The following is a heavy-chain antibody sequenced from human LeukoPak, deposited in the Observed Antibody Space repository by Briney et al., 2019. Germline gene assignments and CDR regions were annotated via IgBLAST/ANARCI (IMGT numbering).Heavy chain of an antibody. CDR2: IKQSGGT. V-gene: IGHV4-34*01. J-gene: IGHJ4*02. D-gene: IGHD2-2*01. CDR3: ARGPPQDYCITTNCYFVFDY. Sequence: SETLSLTCAVSGGSFSGYYWSWIRQAPGKGLEWIGEIKQSGGTDYNPSLKSRVTISLDTSTTQFSLRLSSVTAADTAVYYCARGPPQDYCITTNCYFVFDYWGQGTLVTVPS. CDR1: GGSFSGYY.